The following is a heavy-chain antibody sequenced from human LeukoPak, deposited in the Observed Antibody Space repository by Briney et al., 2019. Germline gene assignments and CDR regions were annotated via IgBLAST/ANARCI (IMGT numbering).Heavy chain of an antibody. CDR3: AKRYSGTPGLYNFDY. D-gene: IGHD1-26*01. V-gene: IGHV3-23*01. CDR1: GFTFSSYA. J-gene: IGHJ4*02. CDR2: ITGSAADT. Sequence: GGSLRLSCAASGFTFSSYAMTWVRQPPGKGLEGVSSITGSAADTYYADSVKGRFTISRDNSKNTLYLQMNSLRAEDTAVYYCAKRYSGTPGLYNFDYWGQGTLVTVSS.